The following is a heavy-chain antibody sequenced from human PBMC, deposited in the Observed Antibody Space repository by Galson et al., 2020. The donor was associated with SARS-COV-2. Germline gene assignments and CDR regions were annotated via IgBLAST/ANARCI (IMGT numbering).Heavy chain of an antibody. CDR3: ARSGGSYYGADY. J-gene: IGHJ4*02. Sequence: ASETLSLTCTVSGGSISNYYWSWIRRPPGKGLEWIGSIYYNGNTNYNPSLMSRVTMSVDTSNNHFSLKLTSVTAADTAMYYCARSGGSYYGADYWGQGTLVTVSS. CDR2: IYYNGNT. D-gene: IGHD1-26*01. CDR1: GGSISNYY. V-gene: IGHV4-59*01.